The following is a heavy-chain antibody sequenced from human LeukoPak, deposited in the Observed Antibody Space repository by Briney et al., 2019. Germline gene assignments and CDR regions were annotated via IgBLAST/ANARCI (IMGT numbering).Heavy chain of an antibody. CDR3: ARTSSSGLVGGYYFDY. J-gene: IGHJ4*02. Sequence: SETLSLTCTVSGYFISSGYYWGWIRQPPGRGRQWSGSIHHSGSTYYNPSLKRRVTISVDTSKNQFSLKLSSVTAADTAVYYCARTSSSGLVGGYYFDYWGQGTLVTVSS. CDR2: IHHSGST. CDR1: GYFISSGYY. V-gene: IGHV4-38-2*02. D-gene: IGHD6-19*01.